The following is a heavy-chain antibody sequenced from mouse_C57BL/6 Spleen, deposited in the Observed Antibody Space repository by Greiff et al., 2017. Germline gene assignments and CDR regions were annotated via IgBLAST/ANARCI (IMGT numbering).Heavy chain of an antibody. Sequence: EVKVVESGEGLVKPGGSLKLSCAASGFTFSSYAMSWVRQTPEKRLEWVAYISSGGDYIYYADTVKGRFTISRDNARNTLYLQMSSLKSEDTAMYYCTRDKGGSWYFDVWGTGTTVTVSS. D-gene: IGHD1-1*02. CDR3: TRDKGGSWYFDV. V-gene: IGHV5-9-1*02. CDR2: ISSGGDYI. J-gene: IGHJ1*03. CDR1: GFTFSSYA.